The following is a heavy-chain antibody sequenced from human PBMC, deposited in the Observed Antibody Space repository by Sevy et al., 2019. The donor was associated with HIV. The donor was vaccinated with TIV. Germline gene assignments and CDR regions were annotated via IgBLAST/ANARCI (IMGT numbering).Heavy chain of an antibody. J-gene: IGHJ6*02. V-gene: IGHV3-49*04. Sequence: GGSLRLSCTASGFTFGDYAMSWVRQAPGKGLEWVGFIRSKAYGGTTEYAASVKGRFTISRDDSKSIAYLQMNSLKTEETALYYCTRGRRDCTNGVCFLAWYGMDVWGQGTTVTVSS. CDR1: GFTFGDYA. CDR2: IRSKAYGGTT. CDR3: TRGRRDCTNGVCFLAWYGMDV. D-gene: IGHD2-8*01.